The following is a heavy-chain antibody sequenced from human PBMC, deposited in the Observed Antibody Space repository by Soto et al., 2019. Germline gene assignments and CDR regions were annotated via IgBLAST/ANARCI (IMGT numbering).Heavy chain of an antibody. CDR2: IIPIFGTA. CDR1: GGTFSSYA. J-gene: IGHJ4*02. CDR3: ARALSHYYDFWSGSFDY. D-gene: IGHD3-3*01. V-gene: IGHV1-69*13. Sequence: SVKVSCKASGGTFSSYAISWVRQAPGQGLEWMGGIIPIFGTANYAQKFQGRVTITADESASTAYMELSSLRSEDTAVYYCARALSHYYDFWSGSFDYWGQGTLVTVSS.